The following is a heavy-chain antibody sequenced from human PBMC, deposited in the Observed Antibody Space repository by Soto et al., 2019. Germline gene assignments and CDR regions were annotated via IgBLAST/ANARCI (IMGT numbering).Heavy chain of an antibody. CDR2: ISYDDGNVR. J-gene: IGHJ3*02. CDR3: ARDQGGAYFPHDGFDM. Sequence: QEQLVESGGGVVQPGRSLRLSCVASGFPFSEYAMHWVRQAPGKGLEWVAVISYDDGNVRYYADYVQGRFTGSRDNSKNTLFLQMDSLRSEDTAVYYCARDQGGAYFPHDGFDMWGQGTVVTVSS. V-gene: IGHV3-30-3*01. D-gene: IGHD1-26*01. CDR1: GFPFSEYA.